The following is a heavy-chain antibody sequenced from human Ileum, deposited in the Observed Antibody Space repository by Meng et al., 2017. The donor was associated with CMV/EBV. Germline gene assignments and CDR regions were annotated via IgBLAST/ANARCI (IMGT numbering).Heavy chain of an antibody. CDR1: GLTFSSFW. CDR3: ARGGDGYGNFEY. V-gene: IGHV3-74*01. CDR2: INSDGSTT. Sequence: SCAASGLTFSSFWMHWVRQAPGKGLVWVSRINSDGSTTTYADSVQGRFTISRDNAKNTLYLQMNSLRAEDTAVYYCARGGDGYGNFEYWGQGTLVIVSS. D-gene: IGHD5-24*01. J-gene: IGHJ4*02.